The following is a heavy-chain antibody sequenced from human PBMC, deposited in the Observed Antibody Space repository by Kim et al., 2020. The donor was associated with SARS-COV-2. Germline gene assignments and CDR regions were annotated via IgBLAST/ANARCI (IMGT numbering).Heavy chain of an antibody. V-gene: IGHV4-31*03. CDR1: GASISRAAYN. D-gene: IGHD2-21*02. CDR3: AVVTAFDAFDS. Sequence: SETLSLTCTVSGASISRAAYNWNWIRQFPGRALEWIAYTSYSGSPYYNPSLKSRVNISIDTSQNRFSLKLISVTAAATAVYYGAVVTAFDAFDSGGQGT. CDR2: TSYSGSP. J-gene: IGHJ3*02.